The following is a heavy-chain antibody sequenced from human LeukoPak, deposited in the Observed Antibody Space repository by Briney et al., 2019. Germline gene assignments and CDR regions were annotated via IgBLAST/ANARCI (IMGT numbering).Heavy chain of an antibody. CDR3: ASIGGSSWYRWFDP. D-gene: IGHD6-13*01. Sequence: ASVKVSCKASGYTFTSYGISWVRQAPGQGLEWMGWISAYNGNTNYAQKLQGRVTMTTDTSTSTAYMELRSLRSDDAAVYYCASIGGSSWYRWFDPWGQGTLVTVSS. CDR1: GYTFTSYG. V-gene: IGHV1-18*01. J-gene: IGHJ5*02. CDR2: ISAYNGNT.